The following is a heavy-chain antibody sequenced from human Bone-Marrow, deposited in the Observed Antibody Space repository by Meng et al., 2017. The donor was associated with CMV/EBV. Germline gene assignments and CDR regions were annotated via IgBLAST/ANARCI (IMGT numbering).Heavy chain of an antibody. V-gene: IGHV3-11*01. CDR3: ASDPLSSIAPRGEY. CDR2: ISSSGSTI. J-gene: IGHJ4*02. D-gene: IGHD6-6*01. CDR1: GFTFSDYY. Sequence: GESLKISCAASGFTFSDYYMSWIRQAPGKGLEWVSYISSSGSTIYYADSVKGRFTISRDNAKNSLYLQMNSLRAEDTAVYYCASDPLSSIAPRGEYWGQGTRVTVSS.